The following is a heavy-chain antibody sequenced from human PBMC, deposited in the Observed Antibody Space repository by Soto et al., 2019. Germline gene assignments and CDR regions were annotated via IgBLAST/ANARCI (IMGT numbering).Heavy chain of an antibody. D-gene: IGHD3-10*01. V-gene: IGHV1-69*13. J-gene: IGHJ3*02. CDR1: GGTFSSYA. CDR2: IIPIFGTT. Sequence: SVKVSCKASGGTFSSYAISWVRQAHGQGLEWMGGIIPIFGTTNYAEKFRGRVSITADESTSTAYVELSSLRSEDTAVYYCAGSFKYGSGTFDAFDIWGQGTMATVSS. CDR3: AGSFKYGSGTFDAFDI.